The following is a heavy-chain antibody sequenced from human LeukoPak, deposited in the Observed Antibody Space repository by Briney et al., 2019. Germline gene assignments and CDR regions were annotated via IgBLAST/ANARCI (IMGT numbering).Heavy chain of an antibody. Sequence: ASVKVSCKASGYTFTGYYMHWVRQAPGQGLEWMGWINPNSGGTNYAQKFQGRVTMTRDTSISTAYMELSRLRSDDTAVYYCARYCSSTRCYDYYGMDVWGQGTTVTVSS. D-gene: IGHD2-2*01. J-gene: IGHJ6*02. V-gene: IGHV1-2*02. CDR2: INPNSGGT. CDR3: ARYCSSTRCYDYYGMDV. CDR1: GYTFTGYY.